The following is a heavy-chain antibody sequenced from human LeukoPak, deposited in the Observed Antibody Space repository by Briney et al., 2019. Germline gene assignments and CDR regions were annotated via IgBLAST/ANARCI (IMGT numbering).Heavy chain of an antibody. J-gene: IGHJ6*03. D-gene: IGHD6-19*01. CDR1: GGSISSYY. CDR3: ARQKEVIAVAGGYYCYMDV. CDR2: IYTSGST. V-gene: IGHV4-4*07. Sequence: KPSETLSLTCTVSGGSISSYYWSWIRQPAGKGLEWIGRIYTSGSTNYNPSLKSRVTMSVDTSKNQFSLKLSSVTAADTAVYYCARQKEVIAVAGGYYCYMDVWGKGTTVTISS.